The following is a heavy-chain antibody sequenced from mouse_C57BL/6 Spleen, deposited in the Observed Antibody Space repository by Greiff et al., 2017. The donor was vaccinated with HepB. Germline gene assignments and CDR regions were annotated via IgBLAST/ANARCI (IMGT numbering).Heavy chain of an antibody. CDR1: GYTLTSYW. V-gene: IGHV1S81*02. CDR2: INPSNGRT. D-gene: IGHD2-1*01. J-gene: IGHJ2*01. Sequence: VQLQQSGAELVNPGASVNLSCKASGYTLTSYWMHWVKQRPGQGLEWIGEINPSNGRTNYNEKFKSKATLTVDKSSSKAYMQLSSPTSEDSAVYYCARLLMNFDYWGQGTTLTVSS. CDR3: ARLLMNFDY.